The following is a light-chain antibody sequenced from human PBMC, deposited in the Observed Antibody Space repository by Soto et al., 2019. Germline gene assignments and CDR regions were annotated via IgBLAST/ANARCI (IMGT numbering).Light chain of an antibody. J-gene: IGKJ1*01. CDR1: QSVSSN. V-gene: IGKV3-20*01. CDR3: QQYGSSPRT. Sequence: EIVMTQSPATLSVSPGERATLSCRASQSVSSNLAWYQQKPGQAPRLLIHDASSRATGISDRFTGSGSGTDFTLTITTLEPEDFAVYYCQQYGSSPRTFGLGTKVDNK. CDR2: DAS.